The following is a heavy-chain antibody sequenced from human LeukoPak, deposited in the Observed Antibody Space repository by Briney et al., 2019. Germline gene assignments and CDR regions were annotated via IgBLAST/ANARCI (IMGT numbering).Heavy chain of an antibody. V-gene: IGHV3-9*01. D-gene: IGHD6-6*01. J-gene: IGHJ4*02. CDR1: GFTFDDYA. CDR2: ISWNSGSI. Sequence: GGSLRLSCAASGFTFDDYAMHWVRQAPGKGLECVSGISWNSGSIGYADSVKGRFTISRDNAKNTLYLQMNSLRAEDTAVYYCARGLSGYASSLGYWGQGTLVTVSA. CDR3: ARGLSGYASSLGY.